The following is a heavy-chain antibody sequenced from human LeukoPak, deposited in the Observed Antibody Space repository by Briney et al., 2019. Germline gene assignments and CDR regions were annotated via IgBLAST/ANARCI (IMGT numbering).Heavy chain of an antibody. D-gene: IGHD2-8*01. CDR2: IISSGYST. V-gene: IGHV3-23*01. CDR3: AKRTCTNGVCRFDY. J-gene: IGHJ4*02. Sequence: GGSLRLSCAASGFTFSSFAMNWVRQAPGKGLEWVSGIISSGYSTYYADSVKGRFTISRDNSRNTLYLQMNSLRAEDTAVYYCAKRTCTNGVCRFDYWGQGTLVTVSS. CDR1: GFTFSSFA.